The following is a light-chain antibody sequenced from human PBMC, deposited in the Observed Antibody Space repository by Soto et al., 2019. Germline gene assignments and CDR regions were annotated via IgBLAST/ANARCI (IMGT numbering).Light chain of an antibody. J-gene: IGLJ3*02. CDR3: AAWDDSLSAGM. V-gene: IGLV1-47*01. CDR1: SSNIGSNY. Sequence: QSVLTQPPSASGTPGQRVTISCSGSSSNIGSNYAYWYQQLPGTAPKLLIYRNNQRPSGVPDRFSGSKSGTSASLAISGLRSEDEADYYCAAWDDSLSAGMFGGGTKVTVL. CDR2: RNN.